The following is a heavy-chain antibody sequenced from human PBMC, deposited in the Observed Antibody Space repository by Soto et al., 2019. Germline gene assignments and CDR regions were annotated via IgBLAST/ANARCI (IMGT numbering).Heavy chain of an antibody. CDR3: AKGSRTGYYDFWSALSGFDY. V-gene: IGHV3-9*01. Sequence: EVQLVESGGGLVQPGRSLRLSCAASGFTFDDYAMHWVRQAPGKGLEWVSGISWNSGSIGYADSVKGRFTISRDNAKNSLYLQMNSLRAEDTALYYCAKGSRTGYYDFWSALSGFDYWGQGTLVTVSS. D-gene: IGHD3-3*01. CDR1: GFTFDDYA. J-gene: IGHJ4*02. CDR2: ISWNSGSI.